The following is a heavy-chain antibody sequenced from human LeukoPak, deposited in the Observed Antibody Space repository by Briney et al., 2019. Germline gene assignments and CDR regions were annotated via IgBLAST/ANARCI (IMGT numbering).Heavy chain of an antibody. D-gene: IGHD2-2*02. CDR1: GYTFTGYY. CDR2: INPNSGGT. Sequence: ASVKVSCKASGYTFTGYYMHWVRQAPGQGLEWMGWINPNSGGTNYAQKFQGRVTMTRDTSISTGYMELSRLRSDDTAVYYCARRYCSSTSCYSPFDYWGQGTLVTVSS. CDR3: ARRYCSSTSCYSPFDY. J-gene: IGHJ4*02. V-gene: IGHV1-2*02.